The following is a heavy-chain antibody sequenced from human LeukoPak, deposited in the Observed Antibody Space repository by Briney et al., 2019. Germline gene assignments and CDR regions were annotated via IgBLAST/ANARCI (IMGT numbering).Heavy chain of an antibody. J-gene: IGHJ5*02. V-gene: IGHV4-38-2*01. CDR2: IYHSGST. Sequence: SETLSLTCAVSGYSISSGYYWGWIRQPPGKGLEWIGSIYHSGSTYYNPSLKSRVTISVDTSKNQFSLKLSSVTAADTAVYYCARRVAARLEDTFDPWGQGTLVTVSS. CDR1: GYSISSGYY. CDR3: ARRVAARLEDTFDP. D-gene: IGHD6-6*01.